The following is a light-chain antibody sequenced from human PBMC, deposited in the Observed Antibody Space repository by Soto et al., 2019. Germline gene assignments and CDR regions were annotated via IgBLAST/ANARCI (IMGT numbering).Light chain of an antibody. CDR2: AAS. CDR1: QSISSY. V-gene: IGKV1-39*01. CDR3: QQSYSRPWT. Sequence: DIQMSQSPSSLSASVGDRVTITCRASQSISSYLNWYQQKPGKAPNLLIYAASSLQSGVPPRFSGSGSGTGFTLTISSLQPEDFATYYCQQSYSRPWTFGQGTKVDIK. J-gene: IGKJ1*01.